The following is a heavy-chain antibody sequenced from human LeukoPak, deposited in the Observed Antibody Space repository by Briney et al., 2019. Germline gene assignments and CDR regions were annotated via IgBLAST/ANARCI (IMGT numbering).Heavy chain of an antibody. Sequence: SETLSLTCTVSGGSISSSSYYWGWIRQPPGKGLEWIGSIYYSGSTYYNPSLKSRVTISVDTSKNQFSLKLTSVTAADTAVYYCATLDPSSGWSHDIWGQGTMVTVSS. D-gene: IGHD6-19*01. CDR3: ATLDPSSGWSHDI. J-gene: IGHJ3*02. V-gene: IGHV4-39*07. CDR2: IYYSGST. CDR1: GGSISSSSYY.